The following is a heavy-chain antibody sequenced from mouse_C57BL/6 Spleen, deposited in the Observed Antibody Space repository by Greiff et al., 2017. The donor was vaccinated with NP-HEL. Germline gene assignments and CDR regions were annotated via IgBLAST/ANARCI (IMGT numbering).Heavy chain of an antibody. J-gene: IGHJ4*01. D-gene: IGHD2-5*01. Sequence: VQLKESGPELVKPGDSVKISCKASGYSFTGYFMNWVMQSHGKSLEWIGRINPYNGDTFYNQKFKGKATLTVDKSSSTAHMELRSLTSEDSAVYYCARYSNYYYAMDYWGQGTSVTVSS. V-gene: IGHV1-20*01. CDR3: ARYSNYYYAMDY. CDR2: INPYNGDT. CDR1: GYSFTGYF.